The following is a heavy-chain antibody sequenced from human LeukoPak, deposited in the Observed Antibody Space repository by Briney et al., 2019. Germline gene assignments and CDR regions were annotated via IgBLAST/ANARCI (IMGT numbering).Heavy chain of an antibody. CDR3: ARHGYSTYEIDY. V-gene: IGHV4-59*08. J-gene: IGHJ4*02. CDR2: VYYGGST. D-gene: IGHD5-12*01. Sequence: KPSETLSLTCTVSGGSISNYYWSWIRQPPGKGLEWIGYVYYGGSTNYNPSLKSRVTISVDTSKNQFSLKLNSVTAADTAVYYCARHGYSTYEIDYWGQGALVTVSS. CDR1: GGSISNYY.